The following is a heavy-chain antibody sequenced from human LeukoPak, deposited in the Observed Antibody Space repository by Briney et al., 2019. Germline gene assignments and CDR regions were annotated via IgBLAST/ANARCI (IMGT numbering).Heavy chain of an antibody. CDR3: ARARRITIFGVVNGGIDY. V-gene: IGHV1-69*13. J-gene: IGHJ4*02. Sequence: SVKVSCKASGGTFSSYAISWVRQAPGQGLEWMGGIIPIFGTANYAQKFQGRVTITADESTSTAYMELSSLRSGDTAVYYCARARRITIFGVVNGGIDYWGQGTLVTVSS. CDR1: GGTFSSYA. D-gene: IGHD3-3*01. CDR2: IIPIFGTA.